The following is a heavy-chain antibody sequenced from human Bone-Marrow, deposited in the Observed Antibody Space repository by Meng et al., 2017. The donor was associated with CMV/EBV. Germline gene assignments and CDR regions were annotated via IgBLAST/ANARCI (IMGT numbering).Heavy chain of an antibody. J-gene: IGHJ6*02. CDR2: ISSSGAST. CDR3: ARAGHRGTSYRNYYYYYGMDV. D-gene: IGHD2-2*01. V-gene: IGHV3-21*01. CDR1: GFTFRTYV. Sequence: GESLKISCAASGFTFRTYVMNWVRQAPGKGLEWVSTISSSGASTYYADSVKGRFTISRDNAKNSLYLQMNSLRAEDTAVYYCARAGHRGTSYRNYYYYYGMDVWGQGTTVTVSS.